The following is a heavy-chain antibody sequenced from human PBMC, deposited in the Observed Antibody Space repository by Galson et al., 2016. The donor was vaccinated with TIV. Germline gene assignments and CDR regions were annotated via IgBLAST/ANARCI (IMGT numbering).Heavy chain of an antibody. Sequence: SVKVSCKASGYSFTDHYLHWVRQVPGQGPEWMGWINPNNGDTKYRQNFQGRVTMTRDTSINAVYLELSRLISDDTAVYYCARSVEYSTSWADTDAFDIWGQGTMVTVTS. V-gene: IGHV1-2*02. CDR3: ARSVEYSTSWADTDAFDI. J-gene: IGHJ3*02. CDR1: GYSFTDHY. CDR2: INPNNGDT. D-gene: IGHD6-13*01.